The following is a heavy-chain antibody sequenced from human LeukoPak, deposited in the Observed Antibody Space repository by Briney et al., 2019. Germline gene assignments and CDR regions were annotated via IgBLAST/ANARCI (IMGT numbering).Heavy chain of an antibody. CDR1: GGSISSYY. Sequence: LETLSLTCTVSGGSISSYYWSWIRQPPGKGLEWIGYIFYSGSTNCNPSLKSRVTISVDTSKNQFSLNLSSVTAADTAIYYCARDTGYLGSNYGMDVWGQGTTVTVSS. CDR3: ARDTGYLGSNYGMDV. D-gene: IGHD3-22*01. V-gene: IGHV4-59*01. J-gene: IGHJ6*02. CDR2: IFYSGST.